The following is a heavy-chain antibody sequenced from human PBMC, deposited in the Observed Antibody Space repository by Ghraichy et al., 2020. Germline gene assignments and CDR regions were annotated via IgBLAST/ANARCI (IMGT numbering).Heavy chain of an antibody. CDR1: GGSISSSSYY. J-gene: IGHJ6*02. V-gene: IGHV4-39*01. CDR3: ASSIGYCSSTSCSPAYYYYYGMDV. CDR2: IYYSGST. Sequence: SQTLSLTCTVSGGSISSSSYYWGWIRQPPGKGLEWIGSIYYSGSTYYNPSFKSRVTISVDTSKNQFSLKLSSVTAADTAVYYCASSIGYCSSTSCSPAYYYYYGMDVWGQGTTVTVSS. D-gene: IGHD2-2*01.